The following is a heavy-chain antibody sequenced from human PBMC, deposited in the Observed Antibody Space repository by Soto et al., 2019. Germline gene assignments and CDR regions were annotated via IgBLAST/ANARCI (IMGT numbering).Heavy chain of an antibody. CDR2: INHSGST. Sequence: SETLSLTCAVYGGSLSGSYWTWIRQPPGQGLEWIGEINHSGSTSYNPSLKSRLTISVDTSKNQFSLTVISVTAADTAVYYCARATGGMDVWGQGTTVTVS. CDR1: GGSLSGSY. V-gene: IGHV4-34*01. CDR3: ARATGGMDV. J-gene: IGHJ6*02. D-gene: IGHD1-1*01.